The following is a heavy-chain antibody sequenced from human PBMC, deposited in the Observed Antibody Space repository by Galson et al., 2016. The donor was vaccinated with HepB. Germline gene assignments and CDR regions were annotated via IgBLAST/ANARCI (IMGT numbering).Heavy chain of an antibody. CDR3: ARDDLGKGWDV. CDR2: INWNGGTT. J-gene: IGHJ6*02. D-gene: IGHD1-26*01. V-gene: IGHV3-20*04. Sequence: SLRLSCAASGFTFDDYGMSWVRQAPGKGLEWVAGINWNGGTTAHIDSVKGRFTISRDNAKNSLYLQMNSLRAEDTALYYCARDDLGKGWDVWGQGTPVTVSS. CDR1: GFTFDDYG.